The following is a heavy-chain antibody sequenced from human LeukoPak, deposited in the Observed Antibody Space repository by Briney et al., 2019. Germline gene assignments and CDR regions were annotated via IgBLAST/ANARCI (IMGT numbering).Heavy chain of an antibody. CDR2: ILASGSTT. J-gene: IGHJ6*02. CDR1: GFTFSSYA. Sequence: PGGSLRLSCAASGFTFSSYAMSWVRQAPGKGLEWVSGILASGSTTYYADSVKGRFTISRDNSKNTLYLQMNSLRVGDTAIYYCAKDIYGDYGMDVWGQGTTVTVSS. CDR3: AKDIYGDYGMDV. V-gene: IGHV3-23*01. D-gene: IGHD4-17*01.